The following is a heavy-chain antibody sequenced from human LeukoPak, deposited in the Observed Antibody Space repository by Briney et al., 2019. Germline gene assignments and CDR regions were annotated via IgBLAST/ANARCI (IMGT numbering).Heavy chain of an antibody. V-gene: IGHV3-30-3*01. D-gene: IGHD5-24*01. J-gene: IGHJ4*02. Sequence: PGTSLRLSCAASGFPFSNFYIHWVRQAPGKGLEWVGIISNDGSWKNFADSVKGRFTISRDNAKNSLYLQMNSLRAEDTAIYYCTRVGYIDEGIDYWGQGTLVTVSS. CDR2: ISNDGSWK. CDR3: TRVGYIDEGIDY. CDR1: GFPFSNFY.